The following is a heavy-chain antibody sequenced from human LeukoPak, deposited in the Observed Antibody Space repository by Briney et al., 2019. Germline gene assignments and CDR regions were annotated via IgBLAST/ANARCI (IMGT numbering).Heavy chain of an antibody. CDR2: IIPIFGTA. J-gene: IGHJ4*02. Sequence: SVKVSCKASGGTFGSYAISWVRQAPGQGLEWMGGIIPIFGTANYAQKFQGRVTITTDESTSTAYMELSSLRSEDTAVYYCASGDFWSGYLDYWGQGTLVTVSS. V-gene: IGHV1-69*05. CDR3: ASGDFWSGYLDY. CDR1: GGTFGSYA. D-gene: IGHD3-3*01.